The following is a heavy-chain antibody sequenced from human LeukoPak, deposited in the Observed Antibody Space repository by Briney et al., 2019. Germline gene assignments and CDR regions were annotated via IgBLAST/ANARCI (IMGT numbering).Heavy chain of an antibody. CDR1: GYTFTGYY. D-gene: IGHD2-21*01. CDR2: INPNSGGT. V-gene: IGHV1-2*02. J-gene: IGHJ3*02. Sequence: ASVKVFCKASGYTFTGYYMHWVRQAPGQGLEWMGWINPNSGGTNYAQKFQGRVTMTRDTSISTAYMELSRLRSDDTAVYYCARDGLPYCGGDCYRTGGAFDIWGQGTMVTVSS. CDR3: ARDGLPYCGGDCYRTGGAFDI.